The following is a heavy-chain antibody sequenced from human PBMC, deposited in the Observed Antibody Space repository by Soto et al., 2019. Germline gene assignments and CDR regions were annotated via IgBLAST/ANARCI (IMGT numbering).Heavy chain of an antibody. Sequence: SETLSLTCAVYGGSFSGYYWNWIRQPPGKGLEWIGEIDHSGSTNYNPSLKSRVTISVDTSKNQFSLKLSSVTAADTAVYYCARGSGTTRRRYYYYYGMDVWGQGT. J-gene: IGHJ6*02. D-gene: IGHD1-26*01. V-gene: IGHV4-34*01. CDR1: GGSFSGYY. CDR2: IDHSGST. CDR3: ARGSGTTRRRYYYYYGMDV.